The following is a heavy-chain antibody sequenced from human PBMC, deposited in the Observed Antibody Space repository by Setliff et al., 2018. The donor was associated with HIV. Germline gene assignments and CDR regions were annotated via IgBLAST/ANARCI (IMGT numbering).Heavy chain of an antibody. J-gene: IGHJ6*03. Sequence: LSLTCTLSGDSVTTPYYWGWIRQPPGKGLEWVGSIYHSGATYFTPSLKSRVTLSVDTSKNQFFLKLTSVSAADTGLYFCARHSPVTTEDYMDVWGKGNTVTV. D-gene: IGHD4-17*01. CDR1: GDSVTTPYY. CDR3: ARHSPVTTEDYMDV. V-gene: IGHV4-38-2*02. CDR2: IYHSGAT.